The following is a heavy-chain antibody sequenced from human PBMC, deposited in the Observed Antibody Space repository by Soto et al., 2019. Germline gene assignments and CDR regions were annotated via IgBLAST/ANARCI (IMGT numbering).Heavy chain of an antibody. D-gene: IGHD3-3*01. CDR3: ARGNYDFWSGYSLDYYYYYMDV. CDR1: GGSISGYY. Sequence: SETLSLTCSVSGGSISGYYWSWIRQPPGKGLEWIGYIYYSGSTNYNPSLKSRVTISVDTSKDQFSLTLSSVTAADTAVYYCARGNYDFWSGYSLDYYYYYMDVWGKGTSVTVSS. CDR2: IYYSGST. J-gene: IGHJ6*03. V-gene: IGHV4-59*01.